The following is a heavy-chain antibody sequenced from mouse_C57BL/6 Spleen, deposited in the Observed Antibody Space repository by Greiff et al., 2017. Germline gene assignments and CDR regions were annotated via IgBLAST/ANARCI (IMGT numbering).Heavy chain of an antibody. CDR1: GYSITSGYY. Sequence: DVKLQESGPGLVKPSQSLSLTCSVTGYSITSGYYWNWLRQFPGNKSEWTGYISYDGSNNSNPSLKNRISITRDTSKNQFFLKLNSVTTEDTATYYCARADYGYFDYWGQGTTLTVSS. J-gene: IGHJ2*01. D-gene: IGHD2-4*01. V-gene: IGHV3-6*01. CDR3: ARADYGYFDY. CDR2: ISYDGSN.